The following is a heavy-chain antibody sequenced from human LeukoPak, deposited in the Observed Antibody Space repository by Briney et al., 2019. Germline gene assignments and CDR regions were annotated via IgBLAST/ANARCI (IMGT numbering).Heavy chain of an antibody. D-gene: IGHD3-10*01. V-gene: IGHV4-34*01. CDR2: ITRSGIT. Sequence: SETLSLTCAVYGGSFSGYYWSWIRQPPGKGLEWIGEITRSGITTYNPSLKGRVTISVDTSKSQFSLKLTSVAAADTAVYYCARDAVLDYWGQGSLVIVSS. CDR3: ARDAVLDY. CDR1: GGSFSGYY. J-gene: IGHJ4*02.